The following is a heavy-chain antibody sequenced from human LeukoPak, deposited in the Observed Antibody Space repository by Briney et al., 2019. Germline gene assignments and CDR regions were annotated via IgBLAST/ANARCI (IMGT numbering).Heavy chain of an antibody. Sequence: PSETLSLTCAVYGGSFSGYYWSWIRQPPGKGLEWIGEINHSGSTNYNPSLKSRVTISVDTSKNQFSLKLSSVTAADTAVYYCARDGGNSPLDYWGQGTLVTVSS. CDR2: INHSGST. D-gene: IGHD4-23*01. J-gene: IGHJ4*02. V-gene: IGHV4-34*01. CDR3: ARDGGNSPLDY. CDR1: GGSFSGYY.